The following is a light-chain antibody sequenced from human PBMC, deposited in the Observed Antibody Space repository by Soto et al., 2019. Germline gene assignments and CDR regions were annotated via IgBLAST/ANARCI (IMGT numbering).Light chain of an antibody. CDR1: QSVSSSY. V-gene: IGKV3D-20*02. Sequence: MLMTQSPATLSVSPGERATLSCRASQSVSSSYLAWYQQKPGQAPRLLIYGASSRATGIPARFSGSGSGTDFTLTISSLEPEDFAVYYCQQRSNWPPKVTFGQGTRLEIK. CDR3: QQRSNWPPKVT. CDR2: GAS. J-gene: IGKJ5*01.